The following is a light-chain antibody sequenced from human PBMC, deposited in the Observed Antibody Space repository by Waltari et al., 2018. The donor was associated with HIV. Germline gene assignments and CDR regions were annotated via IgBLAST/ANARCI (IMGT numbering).Light chain of an antibody. CDR2: SAF. J-gene: IGKJ4*01. CDR1: QDISKS. CDR3: QQYYGVPLT. V-gene: IGKV1-NL1*01. Sequence: DIQMTQSPSSLSASVGDTVSITCRASQDISKSVSWFQQQPGKVPKLLFHSAFILQRGVSSRFRGSGSGTEYTLTISGLQAEDFATYFCQQYYGVPLTFGGGTRVDI.